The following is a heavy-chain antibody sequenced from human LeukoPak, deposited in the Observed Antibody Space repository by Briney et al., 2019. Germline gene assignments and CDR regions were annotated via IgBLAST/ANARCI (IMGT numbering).Heavy chain of an antibody. D-gene: IGHD6-19*01. CDR3: ARDPRSGWSDDAFDI. V-gene: IGHV1-2*02. J-gene: IGHJ3*02. CDR2: INPNSGGT. Sequence: GASVKVSCKASGYTFTSYYMHWVRQAPGQGLEWMGWINPNSGGTNYAQKFQGRVTMTRDTSISTAYMELSRLRSDDTAVYYCARDPRSGWSDDAFDIWGQGTMVTVSS. CDR1: GYTFTSYY.